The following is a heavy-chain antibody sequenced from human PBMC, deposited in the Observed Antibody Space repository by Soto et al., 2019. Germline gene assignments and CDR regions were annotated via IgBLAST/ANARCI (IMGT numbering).Heavy chain of an antibody. J-gene: IGHJ4*02. D-gene: IGHD1-1*01. V-gene: IGHV3-30*18. Sequence: PGGSLRLSCAASGFIFSNYEMSWVRQAPGKGLEWVAVISYDGSNKYYADPVKGRFTISRDNSKNTLYLQMNSLRAEDTAVYYCAKNADHWTNIPPDYWGQGTLVTVSS. CDR2: ISYDGSNK. CDR3: AKNADHWTNIPPDY. CDR1: GFIFSNYE.